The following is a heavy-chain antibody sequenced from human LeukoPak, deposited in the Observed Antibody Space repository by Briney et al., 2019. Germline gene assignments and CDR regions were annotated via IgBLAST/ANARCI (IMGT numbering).Heavy chain of an antibody. CDR2: ISDRGHT. Sequence: PSETLSLTCAVHGGSFSGYHWNWIRQSPGKGLEWIGEISDRGHTNYNPSLESRITISVDTSKKQFSLNLSSVTAADTAVYYCARDPTTVVTTPYYFDFWGQGTLVTVSS. CDR1: GGSFSGYH. D-gene: IGHD4-23*01. J-gene: IGHJ4*02. V-gene: IGHV4-34*01. CDR3: ARDPTTVVTTPYYFDF.